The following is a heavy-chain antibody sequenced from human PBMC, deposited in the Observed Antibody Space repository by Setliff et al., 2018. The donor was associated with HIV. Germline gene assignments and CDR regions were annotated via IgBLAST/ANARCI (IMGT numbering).Heavy chain of an antibody. D-gene: IGHD1-7*01. J-gene: IGHJ4*02. CDR3: ARHPNEEAQRNYKFDS. CDR2: IRTSTDT. V-gene: IGHV4-4*09. CDR1: GVSMTNNY. Sequence: PSETLSLTCSVSGVSMTNNYWTWIRPSPGKGLEWIAYIRTSTDTNYNYPFKTRATISLDTSRKQFSLRLSSVTATDTAFYYCARHPNEEAQRNYKFDSWGQGTLVTVSS.